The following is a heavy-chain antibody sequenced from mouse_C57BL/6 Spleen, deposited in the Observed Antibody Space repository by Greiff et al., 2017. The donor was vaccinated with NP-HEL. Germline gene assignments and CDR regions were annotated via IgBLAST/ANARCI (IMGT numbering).Heavy chain of an antibody. D-gene: IGHD2-3*01. CDR1: GFTFNTYA. CDR3: VRDYGYYEEFAY. Sequence: DVKLQESGGGLVQPKGSLKLSCAASGFTFNTYAMHWVRQAPGKGVEWVARIRSKSSNYATYYADSVKDRFTISRDDSQSMLYLQMNNLKTEDTAMYYCVRDYGYYEEFAYWGQGTLVTVSA. J-gene: IGHJ3*01. V-gene: IGHV10-3*01. CDR2: IRSKSSNYAT.